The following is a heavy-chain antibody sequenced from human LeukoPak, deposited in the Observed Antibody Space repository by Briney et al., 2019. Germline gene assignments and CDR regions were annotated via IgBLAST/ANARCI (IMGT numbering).Heavy chain of an antibody. Sequence: ASETLSLTCTVSGGSISSYYWSWIRQPPGKGLEWIGYIYYSGSTNYNPSLKSRVTISVDTSKNQFSLKPSSVTAADTAVYYCARRDDAFDIWGQGTMVTVSS. CDR1: GGSISSYY. J-gene: IGHJ3*02. CDR2: IYYSGST. V-gene: IGHV4-59*08. CDR3: ARRDDAFDI.